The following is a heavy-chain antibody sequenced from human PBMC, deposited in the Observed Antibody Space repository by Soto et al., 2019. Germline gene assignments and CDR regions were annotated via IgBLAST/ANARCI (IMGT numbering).Heavy chain of an antibody. D-gene: IGHD5-12*01. CDR2: ISSSRVNYT. CDR1: GFTFSDYY. Sequence: PGGSLRLSCAASGFTFSDYYMSWIRQAPGEGLEWVSYISSSRVNYTDYADSVKGRFTISRDNSKNTLYLQMNSLRAEDTAVYYCAGVEMATNNRPFDYWGQGTLVTVSS. CDR3: AGVEMATNNRPFDY. V-gene: IGHV3-11*06. J-gene: IGHJ4*02.